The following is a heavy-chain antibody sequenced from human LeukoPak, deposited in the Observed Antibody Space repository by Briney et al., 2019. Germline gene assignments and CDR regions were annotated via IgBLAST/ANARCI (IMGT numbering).Heavy chain of an antibody. CDR3: ARLVVRGVRDSLNNN. CDR2: IYYSENT. V-gene: IGHV4-39*01. D-gene: IGHD3-10*01. J-gene: IGHJ4*02. CDR1: GGSISSSSYY. Sequence: SETLSLTCTVSGGSISSSSYYWGWIRQPPGKGLEWIGSIYYSENTYYNPSLKSRGTISVDTSKNQFSLRLSSVTAADTAVYYCARLVVRGVRDSLNNNWGQGTLVTVSS.